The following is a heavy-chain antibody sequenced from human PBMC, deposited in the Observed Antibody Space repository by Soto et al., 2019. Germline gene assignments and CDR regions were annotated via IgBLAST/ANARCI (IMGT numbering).Heavy chain of an antibody. J-gene: IGHJ4*02. Sequence: AASVKVSCKASGYTFTGYYMHWVRQAPGQGLEWMGWINPNSGGTNYAQKFQGRVTMTTDTSTSTAYMELRSLRSDDTAVYYCARGTSAMIVVVPADYWGQGTLVTVSS. CDR2: INPNSGGT. CDR1: GYTFTGYY. CDR3: ARGTSAMIVVVPADY. D-gene: IGHD3-22*01. V-gene: IGHV1-2*02.